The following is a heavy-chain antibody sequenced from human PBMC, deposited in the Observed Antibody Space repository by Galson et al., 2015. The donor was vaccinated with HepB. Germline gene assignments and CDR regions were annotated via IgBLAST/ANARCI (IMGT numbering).Heavy chain of an antibody. J-gene: IGHJ3*02. Sequence: SVKVSCKVSGYSLTEFAMHWVRQAPGKGLEWMGSFDPEDGETIYAKKFQGRLTMTEDTSADTAYMELSSLRSDDTAVYYCATDLCQSSSSCFDAFDIWGQGTMVTVSS. CDR2: FDPEDGET. CDR3: ATDLCQSSSSCFDAFDI. V-gene: IGHV1-24*01. CDR1: GYSLTEFA. D-gene: IGHD2-2*01.